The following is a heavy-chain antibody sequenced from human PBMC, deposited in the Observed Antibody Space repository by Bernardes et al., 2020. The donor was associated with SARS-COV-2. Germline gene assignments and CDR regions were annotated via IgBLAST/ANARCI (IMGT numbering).Heavy chain of an antibody. J-gene: IGHJ3*01. CDR1: SFPFSHYL. CDR2: ISCAGSYM. CDR3: ARDVGGTDWRFGFDV. D-gene: IGHD3-9*01. Sequence: SCAVSSFPFSHYLCRWFVPAPGNGLEWVSSISCAGSYMYYGDSVRGRFPTSRDNTRTSVFLQMESLRAEDTAVYYCARDVGGTDWRFGFDVWGPGTMVHVSS. V-gene: IGHV3-21*01.